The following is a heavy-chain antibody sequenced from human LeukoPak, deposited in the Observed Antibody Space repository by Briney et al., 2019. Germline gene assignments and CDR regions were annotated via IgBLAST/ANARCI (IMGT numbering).Heavy chain of an antibody. D-gene: IGHD1-26*01. J-gene: IGHJ5*02. V-gene: IGHV3-23*01. CDR3: AKDPYSGSPETGLNWFDP. Sequence: GGFLRLSCAASGFTFTSYAMSWVRQAPGKGLEWVSAISGSGGSTYYADSVKGRFTISRDNSKNTLYLQMNSLRAEDTAVYYCAKDPYSGSPETGLNWFDPWGQGTLVTVSS. CDR1: GFTFTSYA. CDR2: ISGSGGST.